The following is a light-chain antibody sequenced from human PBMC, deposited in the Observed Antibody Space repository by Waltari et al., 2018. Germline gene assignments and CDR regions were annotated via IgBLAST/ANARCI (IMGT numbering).Light chain of an antibody. Sequence: DIQMTQSPSSLSASVGDKVKITCQASQGIGNNLNWYQQKPGKAPKLLIYRASSLQSGIPSRFSGSGSGTDFTLTISSLQPEDFATYYCQQAYSYPPTFGQGTKVEIK. CDR3: QQAYSYPPT. J-gene: IGKJ1*01. CDR1: QGIGNN. V-gene: IGKV1-16*01. CDR2: RAS.